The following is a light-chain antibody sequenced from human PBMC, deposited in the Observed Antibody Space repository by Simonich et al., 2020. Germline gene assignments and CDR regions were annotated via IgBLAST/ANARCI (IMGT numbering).Light chain of an antibody. CDR2: EGS. J-gene: IGLJ2*01. V-gene: IGLV2-23*01. Sequence: QSALTQPASVSGSPGQSITISCTGTRRDVGSYNLVPWYQQHPGKAPKLMIYEGSNRPSGVSNRFSGSKSGNTASLTISGLQAEDEADYYCCSYAGSSTVVFGGGTKLTVL. CDR1: RRDVGSYNL. CDR3: CSYAGSSTVV.